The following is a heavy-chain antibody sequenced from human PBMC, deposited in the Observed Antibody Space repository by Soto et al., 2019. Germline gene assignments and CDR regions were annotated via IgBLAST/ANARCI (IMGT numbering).Heavy chain of an antibody. Sequence: QVQLQESGPGLVRPSETLSLTCTVSGGSISSHYWSWIRQPPGKGLEWIGYIYYSGITNYNPSLKSRVTISVDTSKNQFFLKRSSVTAADTALYFCARDRRGWFGEPDAFDIWGLGTMVTVSS. V-gene: IGHV4-59*11. D-gene: IGHD3-10*01. J-gene: IGHJ3*02. CDR3: ARDRRGWFGEPDAFDI. CDR2: IYYSGIT. CDR1: GGSISSHY.